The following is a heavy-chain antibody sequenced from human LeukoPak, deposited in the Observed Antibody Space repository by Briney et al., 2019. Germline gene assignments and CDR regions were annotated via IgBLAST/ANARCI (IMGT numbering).Heavy chain of an antibody. D-gene: IGHD2/OR15-2a*01. V-gene: IGHV3-23*01. Sequence: QPGGSLRLSCAASGFIFSNYAIGWVRQAPGKGLEWVSGIGANGGATYYADSVKGRFTISRDNSKNMLFLQLNSLRAEDTALYYCARDLHFYVAMDVWGQGTTVTVSS. J-gene: IGHJ6*02. CDR1: GFIFSNYA. CDR2: IGANGGAT. CDR3: ARDLHFYVAMDV.